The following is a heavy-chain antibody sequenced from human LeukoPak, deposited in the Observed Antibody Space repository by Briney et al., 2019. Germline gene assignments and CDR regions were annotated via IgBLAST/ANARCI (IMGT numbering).Heavy chain of an antibody. J-gene: IGHJ3*02. V-gene: IGHV3-43*02. CDR2: ISGVGGST. CDR1: GFTFDDYA. CDR3: AKTYCGGDCYSRALAFDI. Sequence: GGSLRLSCAASGFTFDDYAMHWVRQAPGKGLEWVSLISGVGGSTYYADSVKGRFTISRDNSKNSLYLQMNSLRTEDTALYYCAKTYCGGDCYSRALAFDIWGQGTMVTVSS. D-gene: IGHD2-21*02.